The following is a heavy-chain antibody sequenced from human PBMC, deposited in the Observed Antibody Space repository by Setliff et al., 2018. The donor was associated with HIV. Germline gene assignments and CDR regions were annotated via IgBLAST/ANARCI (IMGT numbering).Heavy chain of an antibody. D-gene: IGHD2-21*02. CDR1: GYTFTGHD. V-gene: IGHV1-3*01. J-gene: IGHJ4*02. CDR3: ASPTAIPH. CDR2: INLITGKT. Sequence: ASVKVSCKPSGYTFTGHDLHWARQVPGQGLEWMGWINLITGKTAYLQKFQGRVTITRDTSASTAYMELSSLRPEDTAVYYCASPTAIPHWGQGTLVTVSS.